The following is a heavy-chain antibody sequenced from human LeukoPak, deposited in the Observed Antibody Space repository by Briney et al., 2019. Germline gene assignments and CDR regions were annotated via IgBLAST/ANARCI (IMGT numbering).Heavy chain of an antibody. D-gene: IGHD2-8*01. V-gene: IGHV4-31*03. CDR3: ARGPPNGEFDY. CDR2: IYYSGST. Sequence: PSETLSLTCTVSGGSISSGGYYWSWIRQHPGKGLEWIGYIYYSGSTYYNPSLKSRVTISVDTSKNQFSLKLSSVTAADTAVYYCARGPPNGEFDYWGQGTLVTVSS. J-gene: IGHJ4*02. CDR1: GGSISSGGYY.